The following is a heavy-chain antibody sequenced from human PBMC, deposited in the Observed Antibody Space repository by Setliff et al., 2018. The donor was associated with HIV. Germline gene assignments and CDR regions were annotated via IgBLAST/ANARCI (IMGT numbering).Heavy chain of an antibody. V-gene: IGHV4-61*02. J-gene: IGHJ5*02. Sequence: SETLSLTCTVTDDSISRSSYYWAWIRQPAGKGLEWIGRIYTSGSTNYNPSLKSRVTISVDTSKNQFSLKLNSVTAADTAVYYCARAISPQYYGSSGYYLAWGQGTLVTVSS. CDR2: IYTSGST. CDR1: DDSISRSSYY. D-gene: IGHD3-22*01. CDR3: ARAISPQYYGSSGYYLA.